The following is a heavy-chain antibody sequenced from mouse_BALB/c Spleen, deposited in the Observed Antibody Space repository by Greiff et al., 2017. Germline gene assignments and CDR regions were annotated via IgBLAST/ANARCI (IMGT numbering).Heavy chain of an antibody. CDR2: IRLKSNNYAT. J-gene: IGHJ3*01. D-gene: IGHD1-1*01. V-gene: IGHV6-6*02. CDR3: TRAYYVIAY. Sequence: EVKVEESGGGLVQPGGSMKLSCVASGFTFSNYWMNWVRQSPEKGLEWVAEIRLKSNNYATHYAESVKGRFTISRDDSKSSVYLQMNNLRAEDTGIYYCTRAYYVIAYWGQGTLVTVSA. CDR1: GFTFSNYW.